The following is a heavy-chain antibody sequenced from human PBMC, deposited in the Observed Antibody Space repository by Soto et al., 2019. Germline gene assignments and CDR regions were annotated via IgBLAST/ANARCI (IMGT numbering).Heavy chain of an antibody. CDR2: IYYTGST. Sequence: SETLSLTFTVSGDSISNSRYSLGWIRQPPGKGLEWIGNIYYTGSTYYNPSLKSRVTISVGTSKNQFSLRLSSVTAADTAVYYCARLTTVTCDYWGHGTLVTVS. J-gene: IGHJ4*01. CDR3: ARLTTVTCDY. CDR1: GDSISNSRYS. D-gene: IGHD4-17*01. V-gene: IGHV4-39*01.